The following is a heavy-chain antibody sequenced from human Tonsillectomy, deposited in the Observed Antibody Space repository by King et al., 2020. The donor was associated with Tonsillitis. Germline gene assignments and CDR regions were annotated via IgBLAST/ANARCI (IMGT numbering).Heavy chain of an antibody. CDR1: GGSISSSSYY. D-gene: IGHD6-19*01. CDR2: IYYSGST. V-gene: IGHV4-39*01. J-gene: IGHJ4*02. Sequence: QLQESGPGLVKPSETLSLTCTVSGGSISSSSYYWGWIRQPPGKGLEWIGSIYYSGSTYYNPSLKSRVTISVDPSKNQFSLKLSSVTAADTAVYYCARRFQHYSSGWWAFDYWGQGTLVTVSS. CDR3: ARRFQHYSSGWWAFDY.